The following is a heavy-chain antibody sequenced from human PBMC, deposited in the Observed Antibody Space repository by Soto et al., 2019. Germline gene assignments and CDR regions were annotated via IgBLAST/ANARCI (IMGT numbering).Heavy chain of an antibody. Sequence: LSLTCTVSGGSISSYYWSWIRQPAGKGLEWIGRIYTSGSTNYNPSLKSRVTMSVDTSKNQFSLKLSSVTAADTAVYYCATKLWWRAGDAFDIWGQGTMVTVSS. CDR1: GGSISSYY. J-gene: IGHJ3*02. D-gene: IGHD2-21*01. CDR3: ATKLWWRAGDAFDI. V-gene: IGHV4-4*07. CDR2: IYTSGST.